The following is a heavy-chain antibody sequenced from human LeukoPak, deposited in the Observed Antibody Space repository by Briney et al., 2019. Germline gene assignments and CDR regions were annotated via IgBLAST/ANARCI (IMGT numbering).Heavy chain of an antibody. D-gene: IGHD6-19*01. V-gene: IGHV3-48*01. CDR1: GFTFSSYS. J-gene: IGHJ6*03. Sequence: GGSLRLSCAASGFTFSSYSMNWVRQAPGKGLEWVSYISSSSSSTIYYADSVKGRFTISSDNAKNSLYLQMNSLRAEDTAVYYCARVFFRSGWPERYMDVWGKGTTVTVSS. CDR3: ARVFFRSGWPERYMDV. CDR2: ISSSSSSTI.